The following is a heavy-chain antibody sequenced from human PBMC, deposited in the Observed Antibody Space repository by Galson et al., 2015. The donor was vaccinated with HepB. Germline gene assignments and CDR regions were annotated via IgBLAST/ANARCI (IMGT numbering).Heavy chain of an antibody. V-gene: IGHV3-21*01. CDR2: ISDRSTYI. J-gene: IGHJ5*02. CDR1: GFTFSGYS. D-gene: IGHD2-2*01. Sequence: SLRLSCAASGFTFSGYSMNWVRQAPGKGLEWVSSISDRSTYIFYADSVKGRFTISRDDAKKSLYLQMNSLRVEDTAVYYCAIEIVVLPAAVARMSNWFDPWGQGTLVTVSS. CDR3: AIEIVVLPAAVARMSNWFDP.